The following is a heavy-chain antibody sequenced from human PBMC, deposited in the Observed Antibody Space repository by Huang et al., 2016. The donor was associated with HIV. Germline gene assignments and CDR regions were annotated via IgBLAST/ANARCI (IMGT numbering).Heavy chain of an antibody. V-gene: IGHV1-3*04. J-gene: IGHJ4*02. CDR2: INTGNGTT. Sequence: QVHLVQSGAEVRRPGASVKISCKTFGYTFTQYPMHWVRQAPGQGLGWVGWINTGNGTTRYSPKLKGRLTISRDTSASAGVMELTGLTYKDTGVYYCATTAFDYWGQGTLVTVSP. CDR3: ATTAFDY. CDR1: GYTFTQYP.